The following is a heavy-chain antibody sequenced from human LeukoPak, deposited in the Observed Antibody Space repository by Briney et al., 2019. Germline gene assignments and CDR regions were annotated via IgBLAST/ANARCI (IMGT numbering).Heavy chain of an antibody. Sequence: PGGSLRLSCAASGFTFSSYGMHWVRQAPGKGLEWVAVISYDGSNKYYADSVKGRFTISRDNSKNTLYLQMNSLRAEDTAVYYCARVPPLPRGGGDYWGQRTLVTVSS. J-gene: IGHJ4*02. CDR1: GFTFSSYG. CDR3: ARVPPLPRGGGDY. D-gene: IGHD3-10*01. CDR2: ISYDGSNK. V-gene: IGHV3-33*05.